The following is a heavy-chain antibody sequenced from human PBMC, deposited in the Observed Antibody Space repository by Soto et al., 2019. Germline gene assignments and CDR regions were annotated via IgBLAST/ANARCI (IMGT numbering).Heavy chain of an antibody. V-gene: IGHV4-61*01. CDR2: IYYSGST. D-gene: IGHD3-22*01. J-gene: IGHJ1*01. CDR1: GGSVSSGSYY. Sequence: QVQLQESGPGLVKPSETLSVTCTVSGGSVSSGSYYWSWIRQPPGKGLEWIGYIYYSGSTNYNPSLKSRVTISVDTSKNQFSLKLSSVTAADTAVYYCAREDYYDSSDWGHSTPVTVSS. CDR3: AREDYYDSSD.